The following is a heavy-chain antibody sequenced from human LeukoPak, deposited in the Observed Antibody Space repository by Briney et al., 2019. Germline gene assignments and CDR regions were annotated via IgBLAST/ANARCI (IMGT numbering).Heavy chain of an antibody. CDR2: INHSGST. Sequence: PSETLSLTCAVYGGSFSGYYWSWIRQPPGKGLEWIGEINHSGSTNYNPSLKSRVTISVDTSKNQFSLKLSSVTAADTAVYYRARYVRFLTGFDYWGRGTLVTVSS. J-gene: IGHJ4*02. CDR1: GGSFSGYY. CDR3: ARYVRFLTGFDY. D-gene: IGHD3-3*01. V-gene: IGHV4-34*01.